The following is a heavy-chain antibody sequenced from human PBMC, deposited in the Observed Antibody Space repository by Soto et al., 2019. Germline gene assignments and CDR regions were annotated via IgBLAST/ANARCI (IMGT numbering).Heavy chain of an antibody. CDR2: INNDGSNT. CDR1: GFTFSTYW. J-gene: IGHJ6*02. Sequence: EVQLVESGGGLVQPGGSLRLSCAASGFTFSTYWMHWVRQPPGKGLVWFSRINNDGSNTAYADSVKGRFTISRDNAQSTLYLQMNSLRAEDTAVYYCARDPLIGTTDYGLDVWGQGTTVSVSS. CDR3: ARDPLIGTTDYGLDV. D-gene: IGHD1-7*01. V-gene: IGHV3-74*01.